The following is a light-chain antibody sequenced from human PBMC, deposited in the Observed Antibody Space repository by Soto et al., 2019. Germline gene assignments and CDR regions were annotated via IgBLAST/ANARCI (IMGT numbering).Light chain of an antibody. CDR1: SGDVGGYNF. CDR3: CSYGGSYTWV. Sequence: QSALTQPRSVSGSPGQSVTISCTGASGDVGGYNFGSWYQQHPGKAPTLMIFDVSQRPSGVPDRFSGSKSGNTASLTISGRQAEDEADYYCCSYGGSYTWVFGGGTKVTVL. J-gene: IGLJ3*02. CDR2: DVS. V-gene: IGLV2-11*01.